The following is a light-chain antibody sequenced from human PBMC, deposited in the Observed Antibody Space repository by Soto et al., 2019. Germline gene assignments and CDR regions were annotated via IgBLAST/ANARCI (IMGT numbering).Light chain of an antibody. CDR1: QGISNY. CDR3: RQYKTYT. J-gene: IGKJ5*01. Sequence: DIQMTQSPSSLSASVGDRVTITCRASQGISNYLAWYQQKPGKVPKLLIYAASTLQSGVPSRFSGSGDGTEFTLSISSLQPNDSAIYFCRQYKTYTFGRGTRLEIK. CDR2: AAS. V-gene: IGKV1-27*01.